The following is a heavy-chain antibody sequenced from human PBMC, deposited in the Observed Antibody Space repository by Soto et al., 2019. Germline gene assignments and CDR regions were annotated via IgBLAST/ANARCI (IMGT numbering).Heavy chain of an antibody. D-gene: IGHD3-22*01. CDR2: INPGDSDT. J-gene: IGHJ6*02. V-gene: IGHV5-51*01. Sequence: PGEYLKISCEGSGFSFSKYKIGWVRQMPGKGLEWMGIINPGDSDTRYSPSFQGQVTISADKSISTAYLQWSTLKASDTATYYCATSFYDSYYYCDRMYVWGQGTTVTVS. CDR1: GFSFSKYK. CDR3: ATSFYDSYYYCDRMYV.